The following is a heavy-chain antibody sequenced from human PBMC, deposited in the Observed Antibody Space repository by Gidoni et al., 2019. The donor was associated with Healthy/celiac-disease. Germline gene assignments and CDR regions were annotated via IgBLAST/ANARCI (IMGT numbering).Heavy chain of an antibody. CDR2: INAGNGNT. V-gene: IGHV1-3*01. J-gene: IGHJ4*02. D-gene: IGHD3-10*01. CDR1: GYTFTSYA. CDR3: ARGTGSYSPFDY. Sequence: QVQLVQSGAEVKKPGASVKVSCKASGYTFTSYAMHWVRQAPGQRLEWRGWINAGNGNTKYSQKFQGRVTITRDTSASTAYMELSSLRSEDTAVYYCARGTGSYSPFDYWGQGTLVTVSS.